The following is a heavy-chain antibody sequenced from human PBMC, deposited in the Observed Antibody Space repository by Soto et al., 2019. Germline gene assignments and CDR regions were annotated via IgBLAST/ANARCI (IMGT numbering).Heavy chain of an antibody. V-gene: IGHV1-69*13. CDR2: IIPIFGTA. Sequence: GASVKVSCKASGGTFNNYAISWVRQAPGHGLEWLGGIIPIFGTADYAQKFQGRVTITADESTSTAYMELSSLRSEDTAVYYCARGGSYGSGSYYNILVYWGQGTMVTAPQ. CDR3: ARGGSYGSGSYYNILVY. D-gene: IGHD3-10*01. J-gene: IGHJ4*02. CDR1: GGTFNNYA.